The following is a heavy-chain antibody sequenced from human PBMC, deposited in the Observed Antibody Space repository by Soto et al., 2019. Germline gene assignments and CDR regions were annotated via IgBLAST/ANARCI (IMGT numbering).Heavy chain of an antibody. CDR2: IYYSGST. CDR1: GGSVSITTYY. D-gene: IGHD6-19*01. CDR3: ARHGQLYNSGWYLNWFDP. Sequence: PSETLSLTCTVSGGSVSITTYYWGWVRQPPGKGLEWIGSIYYSGSTYYNPSLKSRLTISVGTSENQSSLKLSSVSAADTAVYYCARHGQLYNSGWYLNWFDPWGQGTLVTVSS. J-gene: IGHJ5*02. V-gene: IGHV4-39*01.